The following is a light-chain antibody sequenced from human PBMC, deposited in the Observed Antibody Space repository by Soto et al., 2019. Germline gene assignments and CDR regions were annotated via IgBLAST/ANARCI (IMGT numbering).Light chain of an antibody. CDR1: SGHSSYA. CDR3: QTWGTGIRGV. J-gene: IGLJ3*02. Sequence: QSVLTQSPSASASLGASVKLTCTLSSGHSSYAIAWHQQQPEKGPRYLMKLNSDGSHSKGDGIPDRFSGSSSGAERYLTISSLQYEDEADYYCQTWGTGIRGVFGGGTKLTVL. CDR2: LNSDGSH. V-gene: IGLV4-69*01.